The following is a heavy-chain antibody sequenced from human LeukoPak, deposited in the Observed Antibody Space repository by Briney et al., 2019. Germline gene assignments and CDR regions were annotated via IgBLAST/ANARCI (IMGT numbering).Heavy chain of an antibody. CDR2: INHSGST. Sequence: SETLSLTCAVYGGSFSGYYWSWIRQPPGKGLEWIGEINHSGSTNYNPSLKSRVTISVDTSKNQFSLKLSSVTAADTAVHYCARGYCSGGSCYDYWGQGTLVTVSS. V-gene: IGHV4-34*01. D-gene: IGHD2-15*01. J-gene: IGHJ4*02. CDR3: ARGYCSGGSCYDY. CDR1: GGSFSGYY.